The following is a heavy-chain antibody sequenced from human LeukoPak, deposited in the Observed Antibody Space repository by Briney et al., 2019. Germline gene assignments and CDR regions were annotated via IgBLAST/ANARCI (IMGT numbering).Heavy chain of an antibody. CDR2: ISGSGGST. D-gene: IGHD6-13*01. CDR1: GFTFSSNA. J-gene: IGHJ4*02. Sequence: GGSLRLSCAASGFTFSSNAMSWVRQAPGKGLEWVSAISGSGGSTYCADSVKGRFTISRDNSKNTLYLQMNSLRAEDTAVYYCAKGNIAAAGTLGYFDYWGQGTLVTVSS. V-gene: IGHV3-23*01. CDR3: AKGNIAAAGTLGYFDY.